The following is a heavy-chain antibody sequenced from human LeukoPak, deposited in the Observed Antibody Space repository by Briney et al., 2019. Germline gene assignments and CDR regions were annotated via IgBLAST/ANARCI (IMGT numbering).Heavy chain of an antibody. D-gene: IGHD6-19*01. Sequence: MGWINPNSGGTNYAQKFQGRVTMTRNTSISTAYMELSRLRSDDTAVYYCASGGAGTPGYYYGMDVWGQGTTVTVSS. J-gene: IGHJ6*02. V-gene: IGHV1-2*02. CDR3: ASGGAGTPGYYYGMDV. CDR2: INPNSGGT.